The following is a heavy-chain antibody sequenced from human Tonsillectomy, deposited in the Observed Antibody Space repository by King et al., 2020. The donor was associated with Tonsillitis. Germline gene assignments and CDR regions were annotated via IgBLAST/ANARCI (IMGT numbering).Heavy chain of an antibody. CDR1: GGTFNSYA. CDR3: ARAQGGYCSGGSCPKWFDP. CDR2: IIPIFGTA. Sequence: QLVQSGAEVKKPGSSVKVSCKASGGTFNSYAISWVRQAPGQGLEWMGGIIPIFGTANYAQKFQGRVTITADESTSTAYMELSSLRSEDTAGYYCARAQGGYCSGGSCPKWFDPWGQGTLVTVSS. J-gene: IGHJ5*02. D-gene: IGHD2-15*01. V-gene: IGHV1-69*12.